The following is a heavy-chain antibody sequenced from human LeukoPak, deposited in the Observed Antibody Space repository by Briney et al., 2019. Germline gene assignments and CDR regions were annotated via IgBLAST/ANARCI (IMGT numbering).Heavy chain of an antibody. Sequence: SETLSLTCTVSGGSISSGDYYWSWIRQPPGKGLEWIGYIYYSGSTYYNPSLKSRVTISVDMSKNQFSLKLSSVTAADTAVYYCARVYYYDNSGYGKDYFDYWGQGTLVTVSS. V-gene: IGHV4-30-4*01. J-gene: IGHJ4*02. CDR2: IYYSGST. CDR1: GGSISSGDYY. D-gene: IGHD3-22*01. CDR3: ARVYYYDNSGYGKDYFDY.